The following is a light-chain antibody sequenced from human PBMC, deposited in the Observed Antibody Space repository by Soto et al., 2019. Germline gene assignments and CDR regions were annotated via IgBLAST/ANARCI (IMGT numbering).Light chain of an antibody. CDR1: QSVSSCY. CDR2: GAS. J-gene: IGKJ4*01. CDR3: QQYASSPLT. Sequence: EIVLTQSPGTLSLSPGERATISCRASQSVSSCYLAWYQQKPGQAPRLLIYGASIRATGLPDRFSGSGSGTDFTLTISSLEPEDFAVYYCQQYASSPLTFGGGTKVEIK. V-gene: IGKV3-20*01.